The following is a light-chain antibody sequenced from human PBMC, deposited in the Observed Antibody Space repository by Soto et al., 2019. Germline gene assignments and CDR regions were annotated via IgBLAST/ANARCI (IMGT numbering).Light chain of an antibody. CDR2: STD. CDR1: SSNIGTNY. Sequence: QSVLTQSPSASGTPGQRVTVSCSGSSSNIGTNYVYWYQQLPGTAPKVLIYSTDKRPSGVPDRFSGSKSGTSASLAISGRRSEDEADYYWAAWDDSLSGPVFGGGTKLTVL. CDR3: AAWDDSLSGPV. V-gene: IGLV1-47*01. J-gene: IGLJ2*01.